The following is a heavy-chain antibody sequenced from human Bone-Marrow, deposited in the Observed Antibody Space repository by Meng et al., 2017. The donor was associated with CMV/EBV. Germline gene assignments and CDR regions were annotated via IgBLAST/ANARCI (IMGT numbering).Heavy chain of an antibody. CDR1: GGSISSSSYY. CDR3: LLYSNYVKY. V-gene: IGHV4-39*07. D-gene: IGHD4-11*01. J-gene: IGHJ4*02. CDR2: IYYSGST. Sequence: ESLKISCTVSGGSISSSSYYWGWIRQPPGKGLEWIGSIYYSGSTYYNPSLKSRVTISVDTSKNQFSLKLSSVTAADTAVYYCLLYSNYVKYWGQGTPVTVSS.